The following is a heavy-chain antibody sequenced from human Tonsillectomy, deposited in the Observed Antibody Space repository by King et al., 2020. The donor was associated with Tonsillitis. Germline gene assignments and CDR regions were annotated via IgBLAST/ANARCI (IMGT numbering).Heavy chain of an antibody. V-gene: IGHV3-49*03. CDR2: IRSKTYGGTT. Sequence: QLVQSGGGLVQPGRSLRLSCPASGFTFVDYTMSWFRQGPGKGLEWVGVIRSKTYGGTTEYAPSVKARFTISRDDPKSIAYLQMNSVKTEDTAVYYCTRGDSGYDYVAFDIWGQGTMVTVSS. CDR3: TRGDSGYDYVAFDI. CDR1: GFTFVDYT. D-gene: IGHD5-12*01. J-gene: IGHJ3*02.